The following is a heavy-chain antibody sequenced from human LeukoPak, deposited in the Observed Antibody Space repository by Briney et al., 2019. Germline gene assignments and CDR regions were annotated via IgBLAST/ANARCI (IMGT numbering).Heavy chain of an antibody. CDR1: GFTFSNAW. D-gene: IGHD3-10*01. J-gene: IGHJ6*03. CDR3: ITDIRVRGSGSFYNSHYYYDMDV. Sequence: GGSLRLSCAACGFTFSNAWMSWVRQAPGKGLEWVGRIKSKIDGGTTDYAAPVKGRFTISRDDSKNTLYLQMNSLKTEGTAVYYCITDIRVRGSGSFYNSHYYYDMDVWGKGTTVTISS. CDR2: IKSKIDGGTT. V-gene: IGHV3-15*01.